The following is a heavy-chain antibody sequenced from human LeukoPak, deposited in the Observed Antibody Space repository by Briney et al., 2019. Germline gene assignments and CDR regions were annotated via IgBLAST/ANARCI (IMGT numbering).Heavy chain of an antibody. CDR2: IYPGDSDT. CDR3: ARRVEMATITGYYYYMDV. Sequence: GESLKISCKGFGYSFTSYWIGWVRQMPGKGLEWMGIIYPGDSDTRYSPSFQGQVTISADKSISTAYLQWSSLKASDTAMYYCARRVEMATITGYYYYMDVWGKGTTVTVSS. CDR1: GYSFTSYW. V-gene: IGHV5-51*01. D-gene: IGHD5-24*01. J-gene: IGHJ6*03.